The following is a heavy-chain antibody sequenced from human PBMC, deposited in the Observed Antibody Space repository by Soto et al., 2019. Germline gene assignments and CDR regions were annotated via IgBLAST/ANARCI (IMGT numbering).Heavy chain of an antibody. V-gene: IGHV4-31*03. Sequence: KPSETLSLTCTVSGGSISSGGYYWSWIRQHPGKGLEWVGYIYYSGSTYYNPSLKSRVTISVDTSKNQFSLKLSSVTAADTAVYYCARVRARDLYCGGDCYSLPFDYWGQGTLVTVSS. CDR2: IYYSGST. D-gene: IGHD2-21*01. CDR3: ARVRARDLYCGGDCYSLPFDY. J-gene: IGHJ4*02. CDR1: GGSISSGGYY.